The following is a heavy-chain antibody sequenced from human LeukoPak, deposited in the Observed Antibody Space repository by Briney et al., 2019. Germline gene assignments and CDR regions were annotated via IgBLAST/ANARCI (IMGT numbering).Heavy chain of an antibody. D-gene: IGHD3-10*01. CDR3: ARGGSGEGY. J-gene: IGHJ4*02. Sequence: SETLSLTCTVSGVSISSGAHYWNWIRQHPGKGLEWIGYINYSGNTYYNPSLKSRVTISADTSKNQFSLKLSSVTAADTAVYYCARGGSGEGYWGQGTLVTVSS. V-gene: IGHV4-31*03. CDR2: INYSGNT. CDR1: GVSISSGAHY.